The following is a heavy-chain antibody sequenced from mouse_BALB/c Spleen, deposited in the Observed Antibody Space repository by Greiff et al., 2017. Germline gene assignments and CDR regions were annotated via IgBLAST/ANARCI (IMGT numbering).Heavy chain of an antibody. CDR3: ARNDYGYRFAY. J-gene: IGHJ3*01. V-gene: IGHV5-6-3*01. CDR1: GFTFSSYG. D-gene: IGHD1-2*01. Sequence: EVKLMESGGGLVQPGGSLKLSCAASGFTFSSYGMSWVRQTPDKRLELVATINSNGGSTYYPDSVKGRFTISRDNAKNTLYLQMSSLKSEDTAMYYCARNDYGYRFAYWGQGTLVTVSA. CDR2: INSNGGST.